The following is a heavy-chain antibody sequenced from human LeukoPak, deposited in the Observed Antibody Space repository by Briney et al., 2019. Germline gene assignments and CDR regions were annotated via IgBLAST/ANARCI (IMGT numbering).Heavy chain of an antibody. J-gene: IGHJ3*02. CDR1: GFSISSSSYY. CDR2: IYYSGST. Sequence: PSETLTLTCTVSGFSISSSSYYWGWIGQPPGKGLEWIGSIYYSGSTYYNPSLKSRVTISVDTSKNQFSLKLSSVTAADTAVYYCARDSPYYDSSGYQGSFDIWGQGTMVTVSS. D-gene: IGHD3-22*01. CDR3: ARDSPYYDSSGYQGSFDI. V-gene: IGHV4-39*07.